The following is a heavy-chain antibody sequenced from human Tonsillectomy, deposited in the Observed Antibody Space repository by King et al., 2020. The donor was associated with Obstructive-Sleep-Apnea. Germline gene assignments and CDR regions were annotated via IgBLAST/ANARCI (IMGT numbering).Heavy chain of an antibody. CDR2: IYYSGST. D-gene: IGHD6-13*01. CDR3: ARDSEDKSSSWYLFDY. CDR1: GGSISSSSYY. Sequence: QLQLQESGPGLVKPSETLSLTCTVSGGSISSSSYYWGWIRQPPGKGLEWIGSIYYSGSTYYNPSLKSRVTISVEPSKNQFSLKLSSVTAADTAVYYCARDSEDKSSSWYLFDYWGQGTLVTVSS. J-gene: IGHJ4*02. V-gene: IGHV4-39*07.